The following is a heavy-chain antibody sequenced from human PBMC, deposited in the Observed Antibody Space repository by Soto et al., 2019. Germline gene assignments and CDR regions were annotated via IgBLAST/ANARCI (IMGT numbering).Heavy chain of an antibody. V-gene: IGHV4-30-4*01. CDR2: IYYSGST. Sequence: SSETLSLTCTVSGGSISSGDYYWSWIRQPPGKGLEWIGYIYYSGSTYYNPSLKSRVTISVDTSKNQFSLKLSSVTAADTAVCYCAREDYYGSGSDGSYYYGMDVWGQGTTVTVSS. CDR1: GGSISSGDYY. CDR3: AREDYYGSGSDGSYYYGMDV. J-gene: IGHJ6*02. D-gene: IGHD3-10*01.